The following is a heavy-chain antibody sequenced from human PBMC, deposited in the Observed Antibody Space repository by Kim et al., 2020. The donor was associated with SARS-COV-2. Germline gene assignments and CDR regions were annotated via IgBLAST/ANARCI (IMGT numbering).Heavy chain of an antibody. D-gene: IGHD2-2*01. CDR3: ARDRLVVPAAISYYYYGMDV. Sequence: RVTISVDTSKNQFSLKLSSVTAADTAVYYCARDRLVVPAAISYYYYGMDVWGQGTTVTVSS. V-gene: IGHV4-59*01. J-gene: IGHJ6*02.